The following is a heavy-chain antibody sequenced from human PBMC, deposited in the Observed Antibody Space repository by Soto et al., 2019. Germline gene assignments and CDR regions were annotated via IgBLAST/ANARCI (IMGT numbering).Heavy chain of an antibody. Sequence: QVQLQESGPGLVKPSQTLSLTCTVSGGSISSGGYYWSWIRQHPGKGLEWIGYIYYSGSTYYNPSLKDRVTISVDTSKNQFSLKLSSVTAADTAVYYCVSGIAGYGMDVWGQGTTATVSS. V-gene: IGHV4-31*03. J-gene: IGHJ6*02. D-gene: IGHD1-1*01. CDR1: GGSISSGGYY. CDR2: IYYSGST. CDR3: VSGIAGYGMDV.